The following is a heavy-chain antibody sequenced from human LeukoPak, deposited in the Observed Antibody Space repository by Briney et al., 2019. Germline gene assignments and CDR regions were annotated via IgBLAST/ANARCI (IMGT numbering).Heavy chain of an antibody. Sequence: GESLKISCKGSGYSFSSDWIGWVRQMPGKGLEWMGIIYPGDSETRYSPSFQGQVTISADKSISTAYLQWSSLKASDTAMYYCARFSGSGWSIYYFDYWGQRTLVTVSS. CDR2: IYPGDSET. CDR3: ARFSGSGWSIYYFDY. CDR1: GYSFSSDW. J-gene: IGHJ4*02. D-gene: IGHD6-19*01. V-gene: IGHV5-51*01.